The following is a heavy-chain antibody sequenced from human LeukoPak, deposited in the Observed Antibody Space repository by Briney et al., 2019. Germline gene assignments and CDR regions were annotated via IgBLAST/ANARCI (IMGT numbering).Heavy chain of an antibody. Sequence: GGSLRLSCAASGFTFSSYAMHWVRQAPGKGLEWVAVISYDGSNKYYADSVKGRFTISRDNSKNTLYLQMNSLRAEDTAVYYCAKDSAAMVKDFDYWGQGTLVTVSS. D-gene: IGHD5-18*01. CDR3: AKDSAAMVKDFDY. CDR1: GFTFSSYA. CDR2: ISYDGSNK. V-gene: IGHV3-30-3*01. J-gene: IGHJ4*02.